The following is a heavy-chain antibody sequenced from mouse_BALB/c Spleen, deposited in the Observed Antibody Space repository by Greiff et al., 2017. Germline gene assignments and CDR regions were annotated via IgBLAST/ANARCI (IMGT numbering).Heavy chain of an antibody. V-gene: IGHV5-9-4*01. CDR3: AREERMDY. Sequence: VQLKESGGGLVKPGGSLKLSCAASGFTFSSYAMSWVRQSPEKRLEWVAEISSGGSYTYYPDTVTGRFTISRDNAKNTLYLEMSSLRSEDTAMYYCAREERMDYWGQGTSVTVSS. CDR2: ISSGGSYT. J-gene: IGHJ4*01. CDR1: GFTFSSYA.